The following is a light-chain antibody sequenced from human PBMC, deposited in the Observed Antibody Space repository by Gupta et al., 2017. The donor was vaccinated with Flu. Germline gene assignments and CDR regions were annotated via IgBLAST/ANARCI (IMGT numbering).Light chain of an antibody. CDR1: QNINDY. CDR2: AAS. J-gene: IGKJ2*01. CDR3: QQWYATPDT. Sequence: DIQMTQSPSSLSASVGDRVTITCRASQNINDYLNWYQQKAGKAPKLLIYAASSLHSGVPSRFSGSGSGTDFTLTISRLQPEDFATYYCQQWYATPDTFGPGTRMDI. V-gene: IGKV1-39*01.